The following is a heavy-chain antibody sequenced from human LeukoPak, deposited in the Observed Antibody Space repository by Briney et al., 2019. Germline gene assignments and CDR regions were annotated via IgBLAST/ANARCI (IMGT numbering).Heavy chain of an antibody. V-gene: IGHV3-23*01. Sequence: GGSLRLSCAASGFTFNSYVMSWVRLAPGKGLEWVSVVSGSGGSTYYADSVRGRFTISRDNSKNTLFLQMNSLRAEDTAVYYCAKSYDILTGYWYYGMNVWGQGATVTVSS. CDR1: GFTFNSYV. CDR3: AKSYDILTGYWYYGMNV. D-gene: IGHD3-9*01. CDR2: VSGSGGST. J-gene: IGHJ6*02.